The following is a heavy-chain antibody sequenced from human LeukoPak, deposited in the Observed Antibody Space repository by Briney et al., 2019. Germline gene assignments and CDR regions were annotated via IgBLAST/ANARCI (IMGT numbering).Heavy chain of an antibody. CDR3: AKGSDWLRHFDY. Sequence: GGSLRLSCAASGFTFSSFAIHWVRQAPGKGLEWVAVISYDGSNKYYADSVKGRFTISRDNSKNTLYLQVNSLRAEDTAVYYCAKGSDWLRHFDYWGQGTLVTVSS. D-gene: IGHD3-9*01. CDR1: GFTFSSFA. CDR2: ISYDGSNK. V-gene: IGHV3-30*04. J-gene: IGHJ4*02.